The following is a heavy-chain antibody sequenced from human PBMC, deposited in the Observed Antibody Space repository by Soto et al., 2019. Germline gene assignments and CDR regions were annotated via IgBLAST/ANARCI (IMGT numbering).Heavy chain of an antibody. CDR2: IIPIFGTA. Sequence: SVKVSCKASGGTFSSYAISWVRQAPGQGLEWMGGIIPIFGTANYAQKFQGRVTITADESTSTAYMELSSLRSEDTAVYYCARGTYSGYDSYYYYGMDVWGQGSTGTVS. CDR1: GGTFSSYA. D-gene: IGHD5-12*01. CDR3: ARGTYSGYDSYYYYGMDV. V-gene: IGHV1-69*13. J-gene: IGHJ6*02.